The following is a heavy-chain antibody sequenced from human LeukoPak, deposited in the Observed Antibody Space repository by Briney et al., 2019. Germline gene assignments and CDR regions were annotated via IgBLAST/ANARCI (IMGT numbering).Heavy chain of an antibody. Sequence: GGSLRLSCAASGFIFSSYWMHWVRQAPGKGLEWVANIKQDGSEKYYVDSVKGRFTISRDNAKNSLYLQMISLRAEDTAVYYCARDLNYYDSSGYYYTKSSADYWGQGTLVTVSS. CDR1: GFIFSSYW. CDR2: IKQDGSEK. V-gene: IGHV3-7*01. J-gene: IGHJ4*02. CDR3: ARDLNYYDSSGYYYTKSSADY. D-gene: IGHD3-22*01.